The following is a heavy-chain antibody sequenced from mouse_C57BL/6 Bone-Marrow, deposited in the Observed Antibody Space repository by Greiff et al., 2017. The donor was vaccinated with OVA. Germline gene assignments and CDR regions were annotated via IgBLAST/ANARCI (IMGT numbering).Heavy chain of an antibody. J-gene: IGHJ4*01. CDR1: GFTFSDYG. Sequence: EVQGVESGGGLVQPGGSLKLSCAASGFTFSDYGLAWVRQAPRKGPEWVAFISNLAYSIYYADTVTGRFTISRENAKNTLYLEMSSLWSEDTAMYYCARQDYGNYDYAMDYWGQGTSVTVSS. CDR3: ARQDYGNYDYAMDY. V-gene: IGHV5-15*01. D-gene: IGHD2-1*01. CDR2: ISNLAYSI.